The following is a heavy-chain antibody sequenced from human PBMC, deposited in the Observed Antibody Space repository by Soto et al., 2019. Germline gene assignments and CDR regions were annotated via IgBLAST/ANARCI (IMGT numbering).Heavy chain of an antibody. CDR2: IWYDGSNK. CDR3: ARELGDSSGYYHPFDY. CDR1: GFTFSSYG. D-gene: IGHD3-22*01. Sequence: GGSLRLSCAASGFTFSSYGMHWVRQAPGKGLEWVAVIWYDGSNKYYADSVKGRFTISRDNSKNTLYLQMNSLRAEDTAVYYCARELGDSSGYYHPFDYWGQGTLVTVSS. J-gene: IGHJ4*02. V-gene: IGHV3-33*01.